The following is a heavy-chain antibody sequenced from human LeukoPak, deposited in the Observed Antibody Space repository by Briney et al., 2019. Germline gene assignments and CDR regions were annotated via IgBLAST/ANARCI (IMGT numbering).Heavy chain of an antibody. V-gene: IGHV4-59*01. CDR3: ARDYYGSGSYSPLGGWFDP. D-gene: IGHD3-10*01. CDR2: IYYSGST. J-gene: IGHJ5*02. CDR1: GGSISGYY. Sequence: PSETLSLTCTVSGGSISGYYWSWIRQPPGKGLEWIGYIYYSGSTNYNPSLKSRVTISVETSKNQFSLKLSSMTAADTAVYYCARDYYGSGSYSPLGGWFDPWGQGTLVTVSS.